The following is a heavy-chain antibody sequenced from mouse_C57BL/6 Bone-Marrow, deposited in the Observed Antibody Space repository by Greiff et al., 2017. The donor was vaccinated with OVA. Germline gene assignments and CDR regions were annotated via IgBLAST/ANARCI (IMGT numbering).Heavy chain of an antibody. CDR1: GYAFSSSW. CDR3: ARWAAYGFAY. D-gene: IGHD2-12*01. CDR2: IYPGDGDT. Sequence: QVQLQQSGPELVKPGASVKISCKASGYAFSSSWMNWVKQRPGKGLEWIGRIYPGDGDTNYNGKFKGKATLTADKSSSTAYMRLSSLTSEDSAVYFCARWAAYGFAYWGQGTLVTVSA. V-gene: IGHV1-82*01. J-gene: IGHJ3*01.